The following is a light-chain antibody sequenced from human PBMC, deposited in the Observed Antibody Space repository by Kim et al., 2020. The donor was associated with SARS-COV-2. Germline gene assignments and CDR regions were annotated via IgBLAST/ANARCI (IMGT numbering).Light chain of an antibody. CDR3: QQYGNSPPYT. CDR2: GAS. Sequence: SPAERATLSCRASQSISSTYLAWYQQKPGQAPRLLIYGASNRATGIPDRFVGSGSGTDFTLTISRLEPEEFAVYYCQQYGNSPPYTFGQGTKLEIK. J-gene: IGKJ2*01. CDR1: QSISSTY. V-gene: IGKV3-20*01.